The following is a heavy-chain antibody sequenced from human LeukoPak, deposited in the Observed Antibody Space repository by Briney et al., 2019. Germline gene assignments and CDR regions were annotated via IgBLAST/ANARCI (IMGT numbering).Heavy chain of an antibody. CDR3: ARAGSSALGWVDL. CDR1: GFTFSDHY. CDR2: TGNKANSYTT. D-gene: IGHD6-6*01. V-gene: IGHV3-72*01. J-gene: IGHJ5*02. Sequence: PGGSLRLSCAASGFTFSDHYMEWVRQAPGKGLEWIGHTGNKANSYTTEYAASVKGRFSISRDDSKNSLYLQMNSLKTEDTAVYYCARAGSSALGWVDLWGQGTLVTVSS.